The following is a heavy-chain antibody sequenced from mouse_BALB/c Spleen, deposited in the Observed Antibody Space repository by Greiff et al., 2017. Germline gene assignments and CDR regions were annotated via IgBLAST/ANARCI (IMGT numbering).Heavy chain of an antibody. V-gene: IGHV2-9*02. CDR1: GFSLTSYG. CDR3: ARVGHYGFAY. D-gene: IGHD1-1*01. Sequence: VKLMESGPGLVAPSQSLSITCTVSGFSLTSYGVHWVRQPPGKGLEWLGVIWAGGSTNYNSALMSRLSISKDNSKSQVFLKMNSLQTDDTAMYYCARVGHYGFAYWGQGTLVTVSA. J-gene: IGHJ3*01. CDR2: IWAGGST.